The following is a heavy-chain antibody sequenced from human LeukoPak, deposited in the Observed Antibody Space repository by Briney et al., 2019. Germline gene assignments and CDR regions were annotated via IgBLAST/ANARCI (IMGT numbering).Heavy chain of an antibody. V-gene: IGHV4-59*01. Sequence: SETLSLTCTVYGGSISSYYWSWIRQPPGKGLEWIGYIYYSGSTNYNPSLNSRVSILVDTSKNQFSLKLSSVTAADTAVYYCARGGYSYGFFDYWGQGTVVTVSS. CDR2: IYYSGST. CDR3: ARGGYSYGFFDY. D-gene: IGHD5-18*01. J-gene: IGHJ4*02. CDR1: GGSISSYY.